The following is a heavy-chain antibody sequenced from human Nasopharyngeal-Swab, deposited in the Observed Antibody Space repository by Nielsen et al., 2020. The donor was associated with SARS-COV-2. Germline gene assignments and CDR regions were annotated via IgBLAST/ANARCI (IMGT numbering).Heavy chain of an antibody. CDR3: ARGTTVTYCDY. D-gene: IGHD4-17*01. V-gene: IGHV3-30*03. Sequence: GSLRLSCAASGFTFSSYGMHWVRQAPGKGLEWVAVISYDGSNKYYADSVKGRFTISRDNSKNTLYLQMNSLRAGDTAVYYCARGTTVTYCDYWGQGTLVTVSS. CDR2: ISYDGSNK. CDR1: GFTFSSYG. J-gene: IGHJ4*02.